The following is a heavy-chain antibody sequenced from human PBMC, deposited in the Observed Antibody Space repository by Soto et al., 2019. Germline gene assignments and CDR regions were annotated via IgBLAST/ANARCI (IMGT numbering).Heavy chain of an antibody. CDR3: ARDSKLAYDFWSGYYREGDYYYGMDV. Sequence: SXKVSCKASGGTXTSYAIGLVRQAPGQGLEWMGGIIPIFCTANYAQKFQGIVTITADKSTSTAYMELISLRSEDTAVYYCARDSKLAYDFWSGYYREGDYYYGMDVGGKGTTVTVS. CDR1: GGTXTSYA. CDR2: IIPIFCTA. V-gene: IGHV1-69*06. J-gene: IGHJ6*04. D-gene: IGHD3-3*01.